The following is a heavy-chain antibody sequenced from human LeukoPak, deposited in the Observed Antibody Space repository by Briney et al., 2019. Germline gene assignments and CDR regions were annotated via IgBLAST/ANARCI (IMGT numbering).Heavy chain of an antibody. CDR3: ARKENVYYYFDP. V-gene: IGHV4-28*01. D-gene: IGHD3-10*01. CDR2: IYHSGTT. CDR1: GYSITSSSW. J-gene: IGHJ4*02. Sequence: PSETLSLTCAVSGYSITSSSWWGWIRQPPGKGLEWIGYIYHSGTTYYNPSLQSRVTMSVDTSKNQFSLKLSSVTAVDTAVYYCARKENVYYYFDPWGQGTLVTVSS.